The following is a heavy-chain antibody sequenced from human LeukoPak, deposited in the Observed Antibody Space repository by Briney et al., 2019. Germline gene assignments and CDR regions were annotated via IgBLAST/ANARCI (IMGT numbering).Heavy chain of an antibody. Sequence: PSETLSLTCTVSGGSISSSSYYWGWIRQPPGKGLEWIGEINHSGSTNYNPSLKSRVTISVDTSKNQFSLKLSSVTAADTAVYYCARPLTYGDFSLGYWGQGTLVTVSS. CDR2: INHSGST. CDR1: GGSISSSSYY. J-gene: IGHJ4*02. D-gene: IGHD4-17*01. V-gene: IGHV4-39*07. CDR3: ARPLTYGDFSLGY.